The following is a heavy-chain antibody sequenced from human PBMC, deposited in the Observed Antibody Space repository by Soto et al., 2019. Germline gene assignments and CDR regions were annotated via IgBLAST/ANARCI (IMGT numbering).Heavy chain of an antibody. D-gene: IGHD2-15*01. CDR2: INHSGST. CDR1: GGSFSGYY. Sequence: PSETLSLTCAVYGGSFSGYYWSWIRQPPGKGLEWIGYINHSGSTNYNPSLKSRVTISVDTSKNQFSLKLRSVTAADTAVYYCARGRIVGPWGQGTLVTVSS. CDR3: ARGRIVGP. V-gene: IGHV4-34*01. J-gene: IGHJ5*02.